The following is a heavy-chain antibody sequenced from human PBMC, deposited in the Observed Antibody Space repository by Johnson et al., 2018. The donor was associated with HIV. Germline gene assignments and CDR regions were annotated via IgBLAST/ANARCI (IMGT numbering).Heavy chain of an antibody. Sequence: VQLVESGGGLVQPGGSLRLSCAASGFTFSSYGMHWVRQAPGKGLEWVSLIYSGGSTYYADSVKGRFTISRDNSKNTLYLQMNSLRAEDTAVYYCAKDLFYYDSTGDAFDIWGQGTMVTVSS. J-gene: IGHJ3*02. D-gene: IGHD3-22*01. CDR3: AKDLFYYDSTGDAFDI. V-gene: IGHV3-23*03. CDR2: IYSGGST. CDR1: GFTFSSYG.